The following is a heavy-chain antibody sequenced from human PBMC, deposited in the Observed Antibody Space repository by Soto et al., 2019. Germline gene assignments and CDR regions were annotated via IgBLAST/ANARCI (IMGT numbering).Heavy chain of an antibody. CDR3: AGQTFTIAAASYGRSNWFAP. D-gene: IGHD6-25*01. Sequence: SETLSLTCSGSGGSITSSSHFWGWDRQPPGKGLEWIGTIYFTGNTYYTPSLKIRLTMSIDTSKNEFSLRLNSVTAADTAVYYCAGQTFTIAAASYGRSNWFAPWGPGTLVTVSS. V-gene: IGHV4-39*01. J-gene: IGHJ5*02. CDR2: IYFTGNT. CDR1: GGSITSSSHF.